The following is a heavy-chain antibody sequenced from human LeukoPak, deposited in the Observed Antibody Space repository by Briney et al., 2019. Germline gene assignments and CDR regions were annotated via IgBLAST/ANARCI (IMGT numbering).Heavy chain of an antibody. CDR1: GGSFSSYY. CDR2: INHSGST. V-gene: IGHV4-34*01. J-gene: IGHJ3*02. D-gene: IGHD2-2*02. CDR3: ARGRGYCSSTSCYSAFDI. Sequence: PSETLSLTCAVYGGSFSSYYWSWIRQPPGKGLEWIGEINHSGSTNYNPSLKSRVTISVDTSKNQFSLKLSSVTAADTAVYYCARGRGYCSSTSCYSAFDIWGQGTMVTVSS.